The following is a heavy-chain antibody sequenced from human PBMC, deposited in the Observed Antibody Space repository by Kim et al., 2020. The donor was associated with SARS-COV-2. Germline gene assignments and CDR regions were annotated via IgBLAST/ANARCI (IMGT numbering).Heavy chain of an antibody. D-gene: IGHD6-6*01. J-gene: IGHJ4*02. CDR3: AELAARLDY. V-gene: IGHV3-23*01. Sequence: VRTNYAASVKDRFTISRDNSKNTLYLQMNSLRAEDTAVYYCAELAARLDYWGQGTLVTVSS. CDR2: VRT.